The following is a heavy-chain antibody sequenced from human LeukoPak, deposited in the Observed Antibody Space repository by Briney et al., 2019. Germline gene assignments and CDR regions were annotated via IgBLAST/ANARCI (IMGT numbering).Heavy chain of an antibody. Sequence: PSETLSLTCTVSGGSISSSSYYWGWIRQPPGKGLEWIGSIYYSGSTYYNPSLKSRVTISVDTSKNQFSLKLSSVTAADTAVYYCARGGYSGSPFDYWGQGTLVTVSS. CDR2: IYYSGST. CDR3: ARGGYSGSPFDY. J-gene: IGHJ4*02. CDR1: GGSISSSSYY. D-gene: IGHD5-12*01. V-gene: IGHV4-39*07.